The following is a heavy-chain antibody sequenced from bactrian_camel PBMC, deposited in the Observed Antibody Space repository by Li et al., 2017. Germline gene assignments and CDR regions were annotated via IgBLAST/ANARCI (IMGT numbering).Heavy chain of an antibody. Sequence: VQLVESGGGLVQPGGPLRLSCAASGFTFSGYGMSWVRQAPGKGLEWVSTIASDGNAYYADSLKGRFTISRDDAKNTVYLQMSSLKPEDTAVYYCVSNIWSVDNLNHYWGQGTQVTVS. D-gene: IGHD1*01. V-gene: IGHV3S10*01. CDR3: VSNIWSVDNLNHY. CDR2: IASDGNA. J-gene: IGHJ4*01. CDR1: GFTFSGYG.